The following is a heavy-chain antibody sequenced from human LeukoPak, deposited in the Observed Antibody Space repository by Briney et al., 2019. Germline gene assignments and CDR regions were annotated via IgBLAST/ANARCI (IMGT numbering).Heavy chain of an antibody. CDR3: ARDSITIFGVVIPLVGYFDY. V-gene: IGHV1-69*05. CDR2: IIPIFGTA. D-gene: IGHD3-3*01. Sequence: SVKVSCKASGGTFSSYAISWVRQAPGQGLEWMGGIIPIFGTANYAQKFQGRVTMTRDTSTSTVYMELSSLRSEDTAVYYCARDSITIFGVVIPLVGYFDYWGQGTLVTVSS. J-gene: IGHJ4*02. CDR1: GGTFSSYA.